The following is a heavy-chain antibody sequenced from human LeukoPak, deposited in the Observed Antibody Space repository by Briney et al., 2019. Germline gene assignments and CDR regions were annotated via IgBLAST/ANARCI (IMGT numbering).Heavy chain of an antibody. Sequence: ASVKVSCKASGSTFTDYYIHWVRQAPGQGLEWMGWINPNSGGTNYAQRLQGRVTMTRDTSISTAYMELSRLRSDDTAVYYCARDGYNSSPDYWGQGTLVTVSS. CDR1: GSTFTDYY. CDR3: ARDGYNSSPDY. D-gene: IGHD6-6*01. CDR2: INPNSGGT. J-gene: IGHJ4*02. V-gene: IGHV1-2*02.